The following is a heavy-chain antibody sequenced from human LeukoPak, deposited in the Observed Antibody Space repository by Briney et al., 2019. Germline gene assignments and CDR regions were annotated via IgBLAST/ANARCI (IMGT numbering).Heavy chain of an antibody. CDR1: GFTFSSYA. CDR2: ISGSGGST. Sequence: GGSLRLSCAASGFTFSSYATSWVRQAPGKGLEWVSAISGSGGSTYYADSVKGRFTISRDNSKNTLYLQMNSLRAEDTAVYYCAKRGRVVVVAATDYWGQGTLVTVSS. CDR3: AKRGRVVVVAATDY. D-gene: IGHD2-15*01. V-gene: IGHV3-23*01. J-gene: IGHJ4*02.